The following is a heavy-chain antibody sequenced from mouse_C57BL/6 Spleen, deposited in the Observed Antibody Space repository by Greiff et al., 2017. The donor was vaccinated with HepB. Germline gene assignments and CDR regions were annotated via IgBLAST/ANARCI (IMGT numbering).Heavy chain of an antibody. J-gene: IGHJ2*01. D-gene: IGHD1-1*01. CDR3: ASHYYGSSHYFDY. Sequence: VRLQQPGAELVKPGASVKLSCKASGYTFTSYWMHWVKQRPGRGLEWIGRIDPNSGGTKYNEKFKSKATLTVDKPSSTAYMQLSSLTSEDSAVYYCASHYYGSSHYFDYWGQGTTLTVSS. V-gene: IGHV1-72*01. CDR2: IDPNSGGT. CDR1: GYTFTSYW.